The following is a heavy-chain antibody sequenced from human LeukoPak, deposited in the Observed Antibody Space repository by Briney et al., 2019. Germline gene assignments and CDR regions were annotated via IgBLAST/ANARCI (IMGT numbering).Heavy chain of an antibody. Sequence: GGSLRLSCAASGFTFSSYSMNWVRQAPGKGLEWVSSISSSSSYIYYADSVKGRFTISRDNAKNSLYLQMNSLRAEDTAVYYCARDRGWRHGYNFGDAFDIWGQGTMVTVSS. CDR1: GFTFSSYS. J-gene: IGHJ3*02. CDR3: ARDRGWRHGYNFGDAFDI. D-gene: IGHD5-24*01. CDR2: ISSSSSYI. V-gene: IGHV3-21*01.